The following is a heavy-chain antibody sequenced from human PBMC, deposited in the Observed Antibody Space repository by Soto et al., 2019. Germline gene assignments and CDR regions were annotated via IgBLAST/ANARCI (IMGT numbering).Heavy chain of an antibody. CDR3: ARHDTGGYCSSTSCYRNYYYYYMDV. J-gene: IGHJ6*03. CDR1: GDSISSSSYY. Sequence: PSETLSLTCTVSGDSISSSSYYWGWIRQPPGKGLEWIGSIYYSGSTYYNPSLKSRVTISVDTSKNQFSLKLSSVTAADTAVYYCARHDTGGYCSSTSCYRNYYYYYMDVWGKGTTVTVSS. D-gene: IGHD2-2*01. V-gene: IGHV4-39*01. CDR2: IYYSGST.